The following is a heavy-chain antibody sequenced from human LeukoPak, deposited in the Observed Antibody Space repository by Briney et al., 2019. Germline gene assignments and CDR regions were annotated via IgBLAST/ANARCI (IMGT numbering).Heavy chain of an antibody. CDR2: IYYSGST. D-gene: IGHD1-26*01. Sequence: SETLSLTCTVSGTSISSYYWSWIRQPPGKGLEWIGYIYYSGSTNYNPSLKSRVTISVDTSKNQFSLKLSSVTAADTAVYYCARVAGSGSYYSFSYYFDYWGQGTLVTVSS. V-gene: IGHV4-59*01. CDR1: GTSISSYY. CDR3: ARVAGSGSYYSFSYYFDY. J-gene: IGHJ4*02.